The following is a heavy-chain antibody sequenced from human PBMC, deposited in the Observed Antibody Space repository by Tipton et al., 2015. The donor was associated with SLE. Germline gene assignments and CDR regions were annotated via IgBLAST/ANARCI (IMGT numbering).Heavy chain of an antibody. V-gene: IGHV4-59*11. Sequence: TLSLTCTVSGGSISSHYWSWIRQPPGKGLEWIGYIYYSGSTNYNPSLKSRVTMSVDTSKNHFSLKLTSVIAADTAVYYCARDIEAPGDFLYFDYWGQGILVTVSS. CDR3: ARDIEAPGDFLYFDY. CDR1: GGSISSHY. D-gene: IGHD7-27*01. J-gene: IGHJ4*02. CDR2: IYYSGST.